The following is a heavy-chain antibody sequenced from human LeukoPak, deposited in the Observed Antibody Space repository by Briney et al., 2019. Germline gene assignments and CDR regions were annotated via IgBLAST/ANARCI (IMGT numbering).Heavy chain of an antibody. V-gene: IGHV4-31*03. CDR1: GGSISSGGYY. CDR2: IYYSGST. Sequence: PSQTLSLTCTVSGGSISSGGYYWSWTRQHPGKGLEWIGYIYYSGSTYYNPSLKTRVTISVDTSKNQFSLKLSSVTAADTAVYYCARVTRPQKTYYFDYWGQGTLVTVSS. J-gene: IGHJ4*02. CDR3: ARVTRPQKTYYFDY. D-gene: IGHD6-6*01.